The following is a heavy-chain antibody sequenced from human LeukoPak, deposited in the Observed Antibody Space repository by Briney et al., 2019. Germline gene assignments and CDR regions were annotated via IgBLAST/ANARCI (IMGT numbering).Heavy chain of an antibody. CDR2: MSYDGSNK. D-gene: IGHD3-22*01. Sequence: GGSLRLSCAASGFTFSSYTMTWVRQAPGKGLEWVAVMSYDGSNKYYADSVKGRFTISRDNSKNTLYLQMNSLRAEDTAVYYCARDREINSSGYYYYFDYWGQGTLVTVSS. J-gene: IGHJ4*02. CDR3: ARDREINSSGYYYYFDY. V-gene: IGHV3-30-3*01. CDR1: GFTFSSYT.